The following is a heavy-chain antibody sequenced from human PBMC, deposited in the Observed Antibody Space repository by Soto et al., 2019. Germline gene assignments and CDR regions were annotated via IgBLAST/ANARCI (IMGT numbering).Heavy chain of an antibody. Sequence: QLQLQESGPGLVKPSETLSLTCTVSSGSINSRGYFWGWIRQPPGKGLEWVGSINFIGTTYHNPSLKSRVTISVDTSQSQLSLRLTSVTAADTAVYYCVRHGYCSGGSCYRGGFDYWGQGTLVTVSS. J-gene: IGHJ4*02. CDR2: INFIGTT. CDR1: SGSINSRGYF. CDR3: VRHGYCSGGSCYRGGFDY. D-gene: IGHD2-15*01. V-gene: IGHV4-39*01.